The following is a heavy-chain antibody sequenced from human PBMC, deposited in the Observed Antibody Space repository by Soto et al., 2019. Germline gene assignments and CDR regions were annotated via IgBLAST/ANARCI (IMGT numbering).Heavy chain of an antibody. D-gene: IGHD2-8*02. Sequence: KTSETLSLTCTVSGGSISSYYWSWIRQPPGKGLEWIGYIYYSGSTIYNPSLKSRVTISVDTSKNQFSLKLSSVTAADTAVYYCARMAVWWAMHYEVHAIDYWGQGTLVTVYS. CDR2: IYYSGST. V-gene: IGHV4-59*01. CDR1: GGSISSYY. J-gene: IGHJ4*02. CDR3: ARMAVWWAMHYEVHAIDY.